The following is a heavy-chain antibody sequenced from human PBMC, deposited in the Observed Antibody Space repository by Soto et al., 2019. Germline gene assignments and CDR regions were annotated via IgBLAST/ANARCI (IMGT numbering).Heavy chain of an antibody. D-gene: IGHD3-16*01. CDR3: ARAPRRGGYYYYYGMDV. V-gene: IGHV4-31*03. CDR2: IYYSGST. Sequence: QVQLQESGPGLVKPSQTLSLTCTVSGGSISSGGYYWSWIRQHPGKGLEWIGYIYYSGSTYYNPSLKSRVTISVDTSKNQFSLKLRSVTAADTAVYYCARAPRRGGYYYYYGMDVWGQGTTVTVSS. CDR1: GGSISSGGYY. J-gene: IGHJ6*02.